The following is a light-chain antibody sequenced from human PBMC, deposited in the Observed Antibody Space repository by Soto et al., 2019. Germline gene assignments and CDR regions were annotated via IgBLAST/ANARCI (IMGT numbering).Light chain of an antibody. CDR3: HQRSNWLDT. Sequence: EVVLTQSPGTLSLSPGERATLSCRASQSVSSYLAWYQQKPGQPPRLLIYDASKRATGIPARFSGSGSGTDFTLTISSLEAEDFAVYYCHQRSNWLDTFGQGTRLAIK. J-gene: IGKJ5*01. CDR1: QSVSSY. CDR2: DAS. V-gene: IGKV3-11*01.